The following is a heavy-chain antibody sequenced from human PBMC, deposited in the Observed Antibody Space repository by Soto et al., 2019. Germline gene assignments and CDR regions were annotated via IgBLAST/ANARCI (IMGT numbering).Heavy chain of an antibody. CDR3: ARGGKYYYDSSGYANY. CDR2: IIPIFGTA. CDR1: GGTFSSYA. V-gene: IGHV1-69*13. D-gene: IGHD3-22*01. Sequence: ASVKVSCKASGGTFSSYAISWVRQAPGQGLEWMGGIIPIFGTANYAQKFQGRVTITADESTSTAYMELSSLRSEDTAVYYCARGGKYYYDSSGYANYWGQGTLVTVSS. J-gene: IGHJ4*02.